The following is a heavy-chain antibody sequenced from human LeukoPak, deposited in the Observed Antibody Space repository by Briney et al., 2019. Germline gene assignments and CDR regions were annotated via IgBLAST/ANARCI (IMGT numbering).Heavy chain of an antibody. CDR2: ISYDGSNK. J-gene: IGHJ4*02. D-gene: IGHD3-3*01. Sequence: PGRSLRLSCSASGFTFSSYAMHWVRQAPGKGLEWVAVISYDGSNKYYADSVKGRFTISRDNAKNSLYLQMNSLRAEDTAVYYCARGGAPDYDFWSGSTYYFDYWGQGTLVTVSS. V-gene: IGHV3-30-3*01. CDR1: GFTFSSYA. CDR3: ARGGAPDYDFWSGSTYYFDY.